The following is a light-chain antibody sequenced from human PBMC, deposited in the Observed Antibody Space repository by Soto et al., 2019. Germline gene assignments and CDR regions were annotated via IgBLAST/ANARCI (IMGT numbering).Light chain of an antibody. Sequence: EVVLTQSPATLSLSPGERATLSCRASQSLSIYLAWYQQKPGQAPRLLIYDSFKRSTGIPARFSGSGSGTDFTLPISSLEPEDFAIYYCQQRYNWPPLTFGGGNRVEIK. CDR3: QQRYNWPPLT. V-gene: IGKV3-11*01. CDR1: QSLSIY. J-gene: IGKJ4*01. CDR2: DSF.